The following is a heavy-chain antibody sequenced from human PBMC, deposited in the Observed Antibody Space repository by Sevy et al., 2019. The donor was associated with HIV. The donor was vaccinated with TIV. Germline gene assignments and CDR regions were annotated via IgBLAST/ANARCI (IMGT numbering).Heavy chain of an antibody. CDR2: ISCSSSTI. Sequence: GGSLRLSCAASGFTFSSYSMNWVRQAPGKGLEWVSYISCSSSTIYYADSVKGRFTISRDNAKNSLYLQMNSLRDADTAVYYCARSGGIINMIENKYHWFDPWGQGTLVTVSS. J-gene: IGHJ5*02. D-gene: IGHD3-22*01. CDR1: GFTFSSYS. V-gene: IGHV3-48*02. CDR3: ARSGGIINMIENKYHWFDP.